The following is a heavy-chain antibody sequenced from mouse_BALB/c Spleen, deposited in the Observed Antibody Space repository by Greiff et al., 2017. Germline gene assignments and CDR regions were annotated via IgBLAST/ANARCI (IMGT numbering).Heavy chain of an antibody. CDR3: ARGSGYVGFDY. CDR2: IHPNSGNT. Sequence: VQLQQSGSVLVRPGASVKLSCKASGYTFTSSWMHWAKQRPGQGLEWIGEIHPNSGNTNYNEKFKGKATLTVDTSSSTAYVDLSSLTSEDSAVYYCARGSGYVGFDYWGQGTTLTVSS. J-gene: IGHJ2*01. D-gene: IGHD3-1*01. V-gene: IGHV1S130*01. CDR1: GYTFTSSW.